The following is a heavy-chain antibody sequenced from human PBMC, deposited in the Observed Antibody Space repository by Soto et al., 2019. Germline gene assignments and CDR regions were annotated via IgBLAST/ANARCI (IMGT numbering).Heavy chain of an antibody. Sequence: GGSLRLSCAACGFTFSSYAMHWVLQAPGKGLEWVAVISYDGSNKYYADSVKGRFTISRDNSKNTLYLQMNSLGAEDTAVYYCAREASSGWSQSAFDIWGQGTMVTVS. CDR2: ISYDGSNK. CDR3: AREASSGWSQSAFDI. CDR1: GFTFSSYA. J-gene: IGHJ3*02. V-gene: IGHV3-30-3*01. D-gene: IGHD6-19*01.